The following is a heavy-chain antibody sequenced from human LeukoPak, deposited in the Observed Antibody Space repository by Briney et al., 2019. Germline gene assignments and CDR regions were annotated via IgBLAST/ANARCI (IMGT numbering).Heavy chain of an antibody. D-gene: IGHD6-6*01. V-gene: IGHV1-2*02. Sequence: ASVPLSCKASGYTFTGYYMPWVRQAPGQGLEWMGWINPNSGGTNYAQKFQGRGTMTRDTSISTAYMELSRLRYDDTAVFYWARGSGSSSWDPFDYWGQGTLVTVSS. CDR3: ARGSGSSSWDPFDY. CDR1: GYTFTGYY. J-gene: IGHJ4*02. CDR2: INPNSGGT.